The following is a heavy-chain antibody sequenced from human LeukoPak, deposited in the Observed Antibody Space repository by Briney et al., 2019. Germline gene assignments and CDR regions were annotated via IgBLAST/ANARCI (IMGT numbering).Heavy chain of an antibody. V-gene: IGHV3-30*02. CDR1: GFTFSSYG. Sequence: GGSLRLSCAASGFTFSSYGMHWVRQAPGKGLEWVAFIWYDGSNKYYADSVKGRFTISRDNSKNTLYLQMNSLRAEDTAVYYCAKADLAYYDFWSGVPDAFDIWGQGTMVTVSS. D-gene: IGHD3-3*01. CDR2: IWYDGSNK. CDR3: AKADLAYYDFWSGVPDAFDI. J-gene: IGHJ3*02.